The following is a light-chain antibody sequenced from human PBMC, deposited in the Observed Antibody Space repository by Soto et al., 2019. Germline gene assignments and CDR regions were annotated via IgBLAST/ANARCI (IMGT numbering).Light chain of an antibody. CDR2: GAS. V-gene: IGKV3-15*01. CDR3: QQYNSWLWT. CDR1: QSVSTN. J-gene: IGKJ1*01. Sequence: EIVLTQSPGTLSLSPGERGTLSCRASQSVSTNLAWYQQKPGQAPRLLIYGASTRATGIPARFSGSGSGTEFTLIISSLQSEDSAVYYCQQYNSWLWTFGQGTKVDIK.